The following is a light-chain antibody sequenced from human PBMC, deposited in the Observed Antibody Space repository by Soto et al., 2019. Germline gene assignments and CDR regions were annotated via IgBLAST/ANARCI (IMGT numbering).Light chain of an antibody. CDR1: QSVSSSY. CDR2: GAS. Sequence: EIVLTQSPGTLSLSPGESATLSCRASQSVSSSYLAWYQQKPGQAPRLLIYGASSRATGIPDRFSGSGSGTDFTLTVSSLEPEDFAVYYCQQYGSSPQTFGQGTKVEIK. V-gene: IGKV3-20*01. CDR3: QQYGSSPQT. J-gene: IGKJ1*01.